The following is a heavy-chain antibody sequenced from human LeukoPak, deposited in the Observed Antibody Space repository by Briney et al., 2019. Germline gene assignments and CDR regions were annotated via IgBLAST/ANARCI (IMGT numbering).Heavy chain of an antibody. J-gene: IGHJ6*03. CDR1: GYTFTGYY. D-gene: IGHD3-10*01. V-gene: IGHV1-2*02. CDR3: ARAMVGDYYMDV. Sequence: ASVKVSCKASGYTFTGYYMHWVRQAPGQGLEWMGWINPNSGGTNYAQKFQGRVTMTRDTSISTAYMELSRLRSDDTAVYYCARAMVGDYYMDVWGKGTTVTVSS. CDR2: INPNSGGT.